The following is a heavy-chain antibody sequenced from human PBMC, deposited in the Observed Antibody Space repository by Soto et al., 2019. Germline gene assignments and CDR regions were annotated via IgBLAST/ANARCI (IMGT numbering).Heavy chain of an antibody. CDR3: MVTATFDY. V-gene: IGHV1-2*04. J-gene: IGHJ4*02. D-gene: IGHD2-21*02. CDR2: INPNSGGT. Sequence: ASVKVSCKASGYTFTGYYMHWVRQAPGQGLEWMGWINPNSGGTNYAQKFQGWVTMTRDTSVSTAYMELSRLRSDDTAVYYCMVTATFDYWGQGTLVTVSS. CDR1: GYTFTGYY.